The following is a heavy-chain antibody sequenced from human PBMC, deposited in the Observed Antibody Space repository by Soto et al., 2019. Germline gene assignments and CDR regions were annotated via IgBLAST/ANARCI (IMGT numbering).Heavy chain of an antibody. CDR2: IYYSGST. V-gene: IGHV4-31*03. CDR3: ARGSNPYYDFWSGYAHYYGMDV. Sequence: SETLSLTCTVSGGSISSGGYYWSWIRQHPGKGLEWIGYIYYSGSTYYNPSLKSRVTISVDTSKNQFSLKLSSVTAADTAVYYCARGSNPYYDFWSGYAHYYGMDVWGQGTTVTVSS. CDR1: GGSISSGGYY. D-gene: IGHD3-3*01. J-gene: IGHJ6*02.